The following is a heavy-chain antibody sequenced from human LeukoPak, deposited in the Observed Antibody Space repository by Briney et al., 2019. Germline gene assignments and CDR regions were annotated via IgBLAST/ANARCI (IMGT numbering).Heavy chain of an antibody. CDR1: GGSISSGNYY. D-gene: IGHD3-10*01. J-gene: IGHJ4*02. CDR3: ARRYYYDSGSYLYFFDF. CDR2: IYYTGST. V-gene: IGHV4-39*01. Sequence: SETLSLTCTVSGGSISSGNYYWGWIRQPPGKALEWIGSIYYTGSTNYNPSLKSRVTISVDTSKNQFSLKLRSVTAADTAVYYCARRYYYDSGSYLYFFDFWGQGTLVTVSS.